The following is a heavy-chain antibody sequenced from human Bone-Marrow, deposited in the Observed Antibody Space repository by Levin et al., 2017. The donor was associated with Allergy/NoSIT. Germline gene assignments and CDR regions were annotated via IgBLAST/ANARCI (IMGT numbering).Heavy chain of an antibody. J-gene: IGHJ3*02. Sequence: GGSLRLSCAASGFIFSSSAMSWVRQAPGKGLEWVSSISGSDDSTYYTDSVKGRLTISRDNSKNTIYLQMNSLRAADTDVYYCAKVRRGLDAFDIWGQGTMVTVSS. D-gene: IGHD3/OR15-3a*01. CDR2: ISGSDDST. V-gene: IGHV3-23*01. CDR1: GFIFSSSA. CDR3: AKVRRGLDAFDI.